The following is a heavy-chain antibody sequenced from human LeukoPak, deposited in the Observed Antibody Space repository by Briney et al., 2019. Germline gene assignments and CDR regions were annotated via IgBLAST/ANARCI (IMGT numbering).Heavy chain of an antibody. J-gene: IGHJ3*02. V-gene: IGHV3-53*01. D-gene: IGHD5-12*01. CDR1: GFTVSSNY. Sequence: GSLRLSCAASGFTVSSNYMSWVRQAPGKGLEWVSVIYSGGSTYYADSVKGRFTISRDNSKNTLYLQMNSLRAEDTAVYYCARDGSGYDGDAFDIWGQGTMVTVSS. CDR3: ARDGSGYDGDAFDI. CDR2: IYSGGST.